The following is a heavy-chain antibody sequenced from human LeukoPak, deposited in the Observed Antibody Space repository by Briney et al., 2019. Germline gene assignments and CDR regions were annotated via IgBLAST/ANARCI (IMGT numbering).Heavy chain of an antibody. CDR1: GFTFSSYS. CDR3: AKASSGWGTDAFDI. V-gene: IGHV3-21*04. J-gene: IGHJ3*02. Sequence: GGSLRLSCAASGFTFSSYSMNWVRQAPGKGLEWVSSISSSSSYMYYADSVKGRFTISRDNAKNSLYLQMNSLRAEDMALYYCAKASSGWGTDAFDIWGQGTMVTVSS. D-gene: IGHD6-19*01. CDR2: ISSSSSYM.